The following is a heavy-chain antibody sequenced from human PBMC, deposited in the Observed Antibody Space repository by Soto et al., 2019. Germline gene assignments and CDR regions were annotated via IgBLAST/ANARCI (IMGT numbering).Heavy chain of an antibody. V-gene: IGHV3-33*03. Sequence: QVHLAESGGGVVQPGTSLRLSCAASGFPFDRYAMHWVRQAPGKGLEWVAAMWYDGSNTYYGESVKGRFLISRDNSKNTGYLEMNSLRAEDTAVYFCAKGRIAVAAGAFDSWGPGTRVIVSS. CDR1: GFPFDRYA. CDR2: MWYDGSNT. CDR3: AKGRIAVAAGAFDS. J-gene: IGHJ3*01. D-gene: IGHD6-19*01.